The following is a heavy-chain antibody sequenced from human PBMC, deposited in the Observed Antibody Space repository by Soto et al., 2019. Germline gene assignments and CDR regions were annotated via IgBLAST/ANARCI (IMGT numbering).Heavy chain of an antibody. D-gene: IGHD4-17*01. J-gene: IGHJ4*02. CDR2: IYSDDNT. Sequence: DVQLVKSGGGLIQPGGSLRLSCAASGITATNGHMSWVRQAPGKGLEWVSVIYSDDNTYYADSVKGLFTISRDTSKNTVYLQMNSLRAEDTAVYYCARDWNGDKYFDFWDQGSLVTVSS. CDR1: GITATNGH. CDR3: ARDWNGDKYFDF. V-gene: IGHV3-53*01.